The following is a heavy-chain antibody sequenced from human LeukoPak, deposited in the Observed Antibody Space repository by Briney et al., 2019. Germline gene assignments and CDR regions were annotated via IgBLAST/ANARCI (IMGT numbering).Heavy chain of an antibody. CDR3: TKNQYSGTIITPLDPFDV. V-gene: IGHV1-2*02. J-gene: IGHJ3*01. CDR2: IDPNTGGT. D-gene: IGHD3-10*01. Sequence: ASVTVSCKASGYTFTLYYIHWLRQAPGQGIEWMGWIDPNTGGTNFAQKFQGRITMTRDTSINTVYMELNRLRSDDTAVYYCTKNQYSGTIITPLDPFDVWGQGTMVTVSS. CDR1: GYTFTLYY.